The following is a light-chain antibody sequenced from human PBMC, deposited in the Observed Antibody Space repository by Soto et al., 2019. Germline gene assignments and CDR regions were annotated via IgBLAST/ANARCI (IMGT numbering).Light chain of an antibody. CDR2: GAS. Sequence: DINVTQSPSSLPASLGDRVTITCRASENIKNDLTWYQQKPGKAPKLLLYGASTLKTGVPSRFSGSGSGTDFTFTIGGLQPDDFATYYCAQIYTAQWTFGQGTRVDLK. CDR3: AQIYTAQWT. J-gene: IGKJ1*01. CDR1: ENIKND. V-gene: IGKV1-39*01.